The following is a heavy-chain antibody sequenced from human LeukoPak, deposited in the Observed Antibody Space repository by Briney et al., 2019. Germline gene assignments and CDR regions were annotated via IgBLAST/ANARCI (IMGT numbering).Heavy chain of an antibody. CDR3: ARNAVPAADYYYYYMDV. CDR2: IYTSGST. Sequence: KPSETLSLTCTVSGGSISSYYWSWIRQPAGKGLEWIGRIYTSGSTNYNPSLKSRVTMSVDTSKNQFSLKLSSVTAADTAVYYCARNAVPAADYYYYYMDVWGKGTTVTVSS. CDR1: GGSISSYY. V-gene: IGHV4-4*07. D-gene: IGHD2-2*01. J-gene: IGHJ6*03.